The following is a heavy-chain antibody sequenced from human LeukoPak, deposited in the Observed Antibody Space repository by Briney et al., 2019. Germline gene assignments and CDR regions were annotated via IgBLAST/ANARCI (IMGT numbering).Heavy chain of an antibody. J-gene: IGHJ6*02. CDR1: GYGFSSYW. CDR3: ARDARITMVRGHDYYGMDV. V-gene: IGHV1-46*01. D-gene: IGHD3-10*01. Sequence: GESLKISCKGSGYGFSSYWIGWVRQAPGQGLEWMGIINPSGGSTSYAQKFQGRVTMTRDTSTSTVYMELSSLRSEDTAVYYCARDARITMVRGHDYYGMDVWGQGTTVTVSS. CDR2: INPSGGST.